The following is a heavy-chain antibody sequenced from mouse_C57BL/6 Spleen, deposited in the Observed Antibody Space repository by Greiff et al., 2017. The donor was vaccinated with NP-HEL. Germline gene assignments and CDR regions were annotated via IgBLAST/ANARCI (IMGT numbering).Heavy chain of an antibody. Sequence: QVQLQQPGAELVMPGASVKLSCKASGYTFTSYWMHWVKQRPGQGLEWIGEIDPSDSYTNYNQKFKVKSTLTVDKSSSTAYMQLSSLTSEDSAVYYCARKDTTVLDYWGQGTSVTVSS. D-gene: IGHD1-1*01. CDR3: ARKDTTVLDY. CDR2: IDPSDSYT. J-gene: IGHJ4*01. CDR1: GYTFTSYW. V-gene: IGHV1-69*01.